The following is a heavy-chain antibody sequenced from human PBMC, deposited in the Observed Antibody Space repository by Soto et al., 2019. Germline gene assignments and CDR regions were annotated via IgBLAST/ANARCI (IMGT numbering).Heavy chain of an antibody. Sequence: GGSLRLSCAASGFTVGSYYMNWVRQTPGKGLEWVSVIYADGTTYYADSVKGRFTISRDTSRNMLYFQMNSLRTEDTAEYFCFCSPPDSSGWFYRPFDYWGQGTLVTVSS. D-gene: IGHD6-19*01. CDR3: FCSPPDSSGWFYRPFDY. V-gene: IGHV3-66*01. CDR1: GFTVGSYY. CDR2: IYADGTT. J-gene: IGHJ4*02.